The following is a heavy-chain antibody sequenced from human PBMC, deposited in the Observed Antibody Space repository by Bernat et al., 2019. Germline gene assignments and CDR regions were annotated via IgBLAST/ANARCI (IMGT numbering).Heavy chain of an antibody. D-gene: IGHD6-13*01. CDR1: AGSISSNNYF. Sequence: QLQLQESGPGLVKPSETLSLTCTVSAGSISSNNYFWGWIREPPGKGLEWIGSVYYSGSTYYNPSLKSRVTISVDTSKNQFSLKLSSVTAADTAVYYCARLRIAAAGHFDYWGQGTLVTVSS. V-gene: IGHV4-39*01. CDR3: ARLRIAAAGHFDY. CDR2: VYYSGST. J-gene: IGHJ4*02.